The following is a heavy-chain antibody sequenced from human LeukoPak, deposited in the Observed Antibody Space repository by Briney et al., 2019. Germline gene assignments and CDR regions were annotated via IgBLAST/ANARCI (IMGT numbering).Heavy chain of an antibody. CDR1: GFNFDDFA. Sequence: GGSLRLSCAVSGFNFDDFAIPWVRQVPGKGLEWASGLSWNSGSIVGYADSVKGRFTISRDNAKNSLYLQMNSLRAEDTAVYYCARQAGVTWGQGTLVTVSS. D-gene: IGHD6-19*01. CDR3: ARQAGVT. V-gene: IGHV3-9*01. J-gene: IGHJ5*02. CDR2: LSWNSGSI.